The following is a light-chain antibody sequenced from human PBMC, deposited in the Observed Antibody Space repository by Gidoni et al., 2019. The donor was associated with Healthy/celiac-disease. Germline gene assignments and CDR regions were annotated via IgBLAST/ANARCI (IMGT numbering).Light chain of an antibody. Sequence: NFMLTQPHSVSESPGKTVTISCTRSSGSIASNYVQWYQQRPGSAPTTVIYEDNPRPSGVPYLFSGSIDSSSISASLTISGLKTEDEAAYYCQSYDSSNHWVFGGGTKLTVL. J-gene: IGLJ3*02. CDR2: EDN. V-gene: IGLV6-57*04. CDR3: QSYDSSNHWV. CDR1: SGSIASNY.